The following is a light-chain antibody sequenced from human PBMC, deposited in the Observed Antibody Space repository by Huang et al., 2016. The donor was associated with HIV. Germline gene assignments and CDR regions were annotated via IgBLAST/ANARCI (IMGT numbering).Light chain of an antibody. Sequence: DIEMTQSPDSLAVSLGERATINCESSQSVLYSFHNKSYIAWYQQKPGQPPKLLIYWASTRESGVPDRFSGGGSGTNFTLTINSLQAEDVAVYYCQHYYTSPFTFGPGTRVDIK. CDR2: WAS. CDR1: QSVLYSFHNKSY. CDR3: QHYYTSPFT. J-gene: IGKJ3*01. V-gene: IGKV4-1*01.